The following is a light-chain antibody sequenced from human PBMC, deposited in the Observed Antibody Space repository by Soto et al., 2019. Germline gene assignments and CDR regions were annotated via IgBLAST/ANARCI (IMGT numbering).Light chain of an antibody. CDR3: QQSYSIPIT. CDR1: QNINNY. V-gene: IGKV1-39*01. Sequence: DIHMTHSPDSLAASLRHRFTITGRASQNINNYLNWYQQRPGRAPKLLISAASTLQSGVPSRFSGSGSGTDFTLTINSLQPEDFATYYCQQSYSIPITFGQGTKVDIK. J-gene: IGKJ1*01. CDR2: AAS.